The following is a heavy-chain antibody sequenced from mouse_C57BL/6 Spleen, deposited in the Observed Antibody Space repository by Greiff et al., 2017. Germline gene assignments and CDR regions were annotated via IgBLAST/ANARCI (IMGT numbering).Heavy chain of an antibody. D-gene: IGHD1-1*01. V-gene: IGHV1-69*01. CDR1: GYTFTSYW. Sequence: QVQLQQPGAELVMPGASVKLSCKASGYTFTSYWMNWVKQRPGQGLEWIGEIDPSDSYTNYNQKFKGKSTLTVDKSSSTAYMQLSSLTSEDSAVYYCARRGYYGSSRDYFDYWGQGTTRTVSS. J-gene: IGHJ2*01. CDR2: IDPSDSYT. CDR3: ARRGYYGSSRDYFDY.